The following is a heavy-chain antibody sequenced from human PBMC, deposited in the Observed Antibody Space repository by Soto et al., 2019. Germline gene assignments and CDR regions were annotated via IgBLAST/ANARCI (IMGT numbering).Heavy chain of an antibody. J-gene: IGHJ4*02. CDR3: ASIADY. V-gene: IGHV3-30*05. CDR1: GFSLTAFG. Sequence: QVQLVQSGGGVVQPGRTLRLSCAAAGFSLTAFGMQWVRQPPGKGLQWVARLTHDGGSAFYADSVKGRFTVSRDTSKNTMYLPMHILRPEDTAIYYCASIADYWGQGTLVTVSS. D-gene: IGHD2-21*01. CDR2: LTHDGGSA.